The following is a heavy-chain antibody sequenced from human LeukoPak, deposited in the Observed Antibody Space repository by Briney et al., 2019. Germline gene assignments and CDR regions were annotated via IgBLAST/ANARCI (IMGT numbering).Heavy chain of an antibody. V-gene: IGHV1-2*02. CDR1: GYTFTGYY. D-gene: IGHD5-18*01. CDR2: LNPKTGGT. Sequence: GASVKVSCKASGYTFTGYYLHWGRQAPGQGLEWMGWLNPKTGGTSYAQKFQGRVTMTRDTSISTVNMELSRLTSDDTAVYYCARATAENDHWGQGTLVTVSS. CDR3: ARATAENDH. J-gene: IGHJ4*02.